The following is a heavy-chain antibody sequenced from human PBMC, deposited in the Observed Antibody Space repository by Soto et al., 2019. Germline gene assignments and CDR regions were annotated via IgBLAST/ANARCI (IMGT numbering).Heavy chain of an antibody. V-gene: IGHV3-74*03. CDR2: IDTYGSAT. CDR1: GFTFSSYW. Sequence: GGSLRHSCAASGFTFSSYWMHWVRQALGKGLVWVSRIDTYGSATKYADSVEGRFTISRDNAKNTLYLQMNSLRAEDTAVYYCARVLKSSGWDNDVFDIWGQGTMVTVSS. J-gene: IGHJ3*02. CDR3: ARVLKSSGWDNDVFDI. D-gene: IGHD6-19*01.